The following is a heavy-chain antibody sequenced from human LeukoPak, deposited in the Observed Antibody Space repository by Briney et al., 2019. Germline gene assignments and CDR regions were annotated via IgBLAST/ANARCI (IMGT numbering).Heavy chain of an antibody. CDR1: GYTFTNYG. J-gene: IGHJ4*02. V-gene: IGHV1-18*01. CDR2: ISTYNGNS. Sequence: ASVKVSCKASGYTFTNYGISWVRQAPGQGLEWMGWISTYNGNSNYAQKLQGRVTMTTDTSTSTAYMELRSLKSDDTAVYYCARGRDWNYAFDYWGQGTLVTVSS. CDR3: ARGRDWNYAFDY. D-gene: IGHD1-7*01.